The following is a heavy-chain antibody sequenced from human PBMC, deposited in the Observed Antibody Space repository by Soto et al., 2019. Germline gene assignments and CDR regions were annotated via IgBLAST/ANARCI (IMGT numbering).Heavy chain of an antibody. D-gene: IGHD5-18*01. CDR1: GFTFSSYG. Sequence: GGSLRLSCAASGFTFSSYGMHWVRQAPGKGLEWVAVISYDGSNTYYADSVKGRITISRDTSQNTLYLQMNSLRAEDTAIYYCAKDLYSYGIYGMDVWGQGTTVTVSS. CDR3: AKDLYSYGIYGMDV. V-gene: IGHV3-30*18. CDR2: ISYDGSNT. J-gene: IGHJ6*02.